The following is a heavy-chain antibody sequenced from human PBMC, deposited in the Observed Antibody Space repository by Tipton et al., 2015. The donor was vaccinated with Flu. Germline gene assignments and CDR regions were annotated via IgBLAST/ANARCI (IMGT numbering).Heavy chain of an antibody. D-gene: IGHD5-12*01. CDR2: IYYGGST. CDR1: GASFSSIGHY. V-gene: IGHV4-39*07. Sequence: TLSLTCSVSGASFSSIGHYWGWIRQSPGKGLEWIGTIYYGGSTYYNPSLKSRVTISLDMSKSQFSLQLTSVTAADTAVYFCARDLRGYSGYTGGDAFDLWGPGIMVTVSS. CDR3: ARDLRGYSGYTGGDAFDL. J-gene: IGHJ3*01.